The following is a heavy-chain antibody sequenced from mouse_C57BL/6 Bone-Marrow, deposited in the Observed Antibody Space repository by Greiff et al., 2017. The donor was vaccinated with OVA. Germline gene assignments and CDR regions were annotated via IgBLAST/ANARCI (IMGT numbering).Heavy chain of an antibody. CDR1: GYAFTNYL. CDR2: INPGSGGT. J-gene: IGHJ3*01. V-gene: IGHV1-54*01. CDR3: AADLLGAY. D-gene: IGHD2-1*01. Sequence: QVQLKESGAELVRPGTSVKVSCKASGYAFTNYLIEWVKQRPGQGLEWIGVINPGSGGTNYNEKFKGKATLTADKSSSTAYMQLSSLTSEDSAVYFCAADLLGAYWGQGTLVTVSA.